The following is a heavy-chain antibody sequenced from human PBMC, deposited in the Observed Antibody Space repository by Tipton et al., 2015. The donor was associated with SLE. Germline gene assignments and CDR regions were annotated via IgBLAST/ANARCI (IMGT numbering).Heavy chain of an antibody. V-gene: IGHV4-39*07. D-gene: IGHD6-13*01. J-gene: IGHJ6*02. CDR2: IYYSGST. CDR1: GGSISTSTSY. Sequence: TLSLTCSVSGGSISTSTSYWGWIRQPPGKGLEWIGSIYYSGSTPYNPSLKSRVTMSVDTSKNQFSLKLTSVTAADTAVYYCARRRGSSNWYSRYGMDVWGQGTTVTVSS. CDR3: ARRRGSSNWYSRYGMDV.